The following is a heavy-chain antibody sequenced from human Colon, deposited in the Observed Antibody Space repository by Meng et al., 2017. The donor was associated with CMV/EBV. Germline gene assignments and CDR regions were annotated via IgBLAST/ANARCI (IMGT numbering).Heavy chain of an antibody. V-gene: IGHV4-39*01. CDR2: IYYSGST. CDR3: VVVTPPHDAFDI. Sequence: GSLRLSCTVSGGSISSSSYYWGWLRQPPGTGLEWIGSIYYSGSTYYNPSLKSRVTISVDTSKNQFSLKRSSVTAADTAVYYCVVVTPPHDAFDIWGQGTMVTVSS. CDR1: GGSISSSSYY. J-gene: IGHJ3*02. D-gene: IGHD4-23*01.